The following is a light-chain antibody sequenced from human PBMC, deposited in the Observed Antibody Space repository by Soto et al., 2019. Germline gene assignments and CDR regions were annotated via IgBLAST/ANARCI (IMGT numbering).Light chain of an antibody. Sequence: DIQMTQSPSTLSASVGDRVTVTCRASQSISSWLAWYQQKPGKAPKLLIYDASSLESGVPSRFSGSGSGTEFTLTISSVQPGDFATYYCQQYHSYSPFTFGPGTKVDIK. J-gene: IGKJ3*01. CDR2: DAS. CDR1: QSISSW. V-gene: IGKV1-5*01. CDR3: QQYHSYSPFT.